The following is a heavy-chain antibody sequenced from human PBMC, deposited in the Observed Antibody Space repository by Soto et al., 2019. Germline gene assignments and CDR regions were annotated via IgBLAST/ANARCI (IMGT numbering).Heavy chain of an antibody. CDR1: GFTFGSYA. CDR2: ISYDGTNK. CDR3: ARGGGIAARPSARYFDL. Sequence: QVQLVESGRGVVQPGRSLRLSCAASGFTFGSYAMHWVRQAPGKGLEWVAVISYDGTNKYYPDSVRGRFTISRDNSKNTLYLQMNSLRAEDSAVYFCARGGGIAARPSARYFDLWGRGTLVSVSS. V-gene: IGHV3-30-3*01. J-gene: IGHJ2*01. D-gene: IGHD6-6*01.